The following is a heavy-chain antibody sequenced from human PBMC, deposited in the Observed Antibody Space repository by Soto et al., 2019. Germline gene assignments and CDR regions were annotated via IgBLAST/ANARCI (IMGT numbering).Heavy chain of an antibody. D-gene: IGHD3-22*01. V-gene: IGHV5-51*01. CDR3: ARHAPPYYYDSSGFDY. CDR1: GYSFTSYW. J-gene: IGHJ4*02. Sequence: PGESLKISCKGSGYSFTSYWTGWVRQMPGKGLEWMGIIYPGDSDTRYSPSFQGQVTISADKSISTAYLQWSSLKASDTAMYYCARHAPPYYYDSSGFDYWGQGTLVTVSS. CDR2: IYPGDSDT.